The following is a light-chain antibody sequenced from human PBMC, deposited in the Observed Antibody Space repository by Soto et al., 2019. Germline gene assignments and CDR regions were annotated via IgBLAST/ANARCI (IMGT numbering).Light chain of an antibody. V-gene: IGKV1-39*01. CDR2: AAS. CDR1: QSINTF. Sequence: DILMTQSPSSLSTSVGDRVTITCRASQSINTFFNWYQQKPGKAPRLLIYAASSLPSGVPSRCSGSGSATDFTLPISSLPPEDVSSYYCQQSSSTPYTFGQGTKLEIK. J-gene: IGKJ2*01. CDR3: QQSSSTPYT.